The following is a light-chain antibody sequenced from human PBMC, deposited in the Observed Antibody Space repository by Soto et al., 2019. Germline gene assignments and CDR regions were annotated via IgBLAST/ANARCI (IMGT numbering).Light chain of an antibody. CDR1: QSVSNYF. Sequence: EIVLTQSPGTLSLSPGGIATLSFMASQSVSNYFLAWYQQRPGQAPRLLIYGSSSRGTGVPDRFSGSGTGSGTDFTLTISRLEPQDFAVYYCQQYGRSPWTFGQGTKVDIK. J-gene: IGKJ1*01. CDR3: QQYGRSPWT. V-gene: IGKV3-20*01. CDR2: GSS.